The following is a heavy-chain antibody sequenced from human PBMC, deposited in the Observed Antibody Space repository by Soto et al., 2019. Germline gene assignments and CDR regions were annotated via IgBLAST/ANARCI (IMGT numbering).Heavy chain of an antibody. J-gene: IGHJ5*01. CDR1: GYTFSSHG. CDR2: ISGYNGNA. V-gene: IGHV1-18*01. Sequence: QVQLVQSGAEVRKPGASVKVSCKASGYTFSSHGIIWGRQAPGQGLEWMGWISGYNGNAKYAQRFQGRVTMTTDTSTSTVYMDLRSLGSDDSAVYYCAREGSYGWYDCWGQGTLVTVSS. CDR3: AREGSYGWYDC. D-gene: IGHD2-15*01.